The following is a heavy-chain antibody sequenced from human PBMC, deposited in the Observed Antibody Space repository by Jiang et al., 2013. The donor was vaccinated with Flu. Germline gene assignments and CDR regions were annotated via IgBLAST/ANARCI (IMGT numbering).Heavy chain of an antibody. CDR3: ASSVVAIMPPPLYGMDV. J-gene: IGHJ6*02. CDR1: GFTFSDYY. D-gene: IGHD1-14*01. Sequence: VQLLESGGGLVKPGGSLRLSCAASGFTFSDYYMSWIRQAPGKGWSGFPYISSSGSTIYYADSVKGRIHHLQGQRQELTVVCKLNQPDVAEDTAVYYCASSVVAIMPPPLYGMDVWAKGPRSPSP. CDR2: ISSSGSTI. V-gene: IGHV3-11*01.